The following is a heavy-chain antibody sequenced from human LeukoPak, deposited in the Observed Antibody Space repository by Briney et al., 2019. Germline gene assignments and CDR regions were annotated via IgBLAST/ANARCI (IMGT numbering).Heavy chain of an antibody. CDR2: ISSSSSYI. J-gene: IGHJ4*02. CDR3: ARGGNCSGGSCYQFDY. Sequence: GGSLRLSCAASGFTLSSYSMNWVRQAPGKGLEWVSSISSSSSYIYYADSVKGRFTISRDNAKNSLYLQMNSLRAEDTAVYYCARGGNCSGGSCYQFDYWGQGTLVTVSS. CDR1: GFTLSSYS. V-gene: IGHV3-21*01. D-gene: IGHD2-15*01.